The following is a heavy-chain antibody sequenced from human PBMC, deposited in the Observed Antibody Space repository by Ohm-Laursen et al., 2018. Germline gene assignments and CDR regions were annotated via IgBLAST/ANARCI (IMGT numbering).Heavy chain of an antibody. CDR3: VGTGLLNGYDY. CDR2: ISDRGRA. J-gene: IGHJ4*01. D-gene: IGHD3-9*01. Sequence: ETLSLTCNVSNAAMNSYTWNWIRQPAGRGLEWIGHISDRGRANYSPSLMSRLTMSIGTSIKQFSLKLASVTAADTAMYYCVGTGLLNGYDYWGHGTLVTVSS. CDR1: NAAMNSYT. V-gene: IGHV4-4*07.